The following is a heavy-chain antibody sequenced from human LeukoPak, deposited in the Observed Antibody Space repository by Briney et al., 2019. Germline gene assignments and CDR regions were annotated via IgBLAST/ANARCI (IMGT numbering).Heavy chain of an antibody. J-gene: IGHJ4*02. D-gene: IGHD3-22*01. CDR3: ARAYDSRLGFDY. V-gene: IGHV4-39*07. Sequence: SETLSPTCTVSGSSISSYYWGWIRQPPGKGLEWIGSIYYSGSTYYNPSLKSRVTISVDTSKNQFSLKLSSVTAADTAVYYCARAYDSRLGFDYWGQGTLVTVSS. CDR1: GSSISSYY. CDR2: IYYSGST.